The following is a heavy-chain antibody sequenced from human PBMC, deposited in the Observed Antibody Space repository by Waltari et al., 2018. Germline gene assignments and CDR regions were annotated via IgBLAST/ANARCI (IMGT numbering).Heavy chain of an antibody. Sequence: QVQLVQSGAEVQKPGASVKVSCTASAYTFPSYGISWVRQAPGQGLEWMGWISAYNGNTNNAQKLQGRVTMTTDTSTSTAYMELRSLRSDDTAVYYCARGDYYDSTPWGMDVWGQGTTVTVSS. D-gene: IGHD3-22*01. J-gene: IGHJ6*02. CDR2: ISAYNGNT. CDR3: ARGDYYDSTPWGMDV. V-gene: IGHV1-18*01. CDR1: AYTFPSYG.